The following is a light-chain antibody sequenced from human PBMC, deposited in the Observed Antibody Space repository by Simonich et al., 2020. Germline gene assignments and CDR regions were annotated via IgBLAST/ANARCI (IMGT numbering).Light chain of an antibody. CDR3: SSYTSSSTWV. Sequence: QSALTQPASVSGSPGQSITISCTGTSSDVGGYNYVSWYQQHPGKAPQLMLYDVSKRPSGVSNSFSGSKSGNTASLTISGLQAEDEADYYCSSYTSSSTWVFGGGTKLTVL. CDR2: DVS. V-gene: IGLV2-14*01. CDR1: SSDVGGYNY. J-gene: IGLJ3*02.